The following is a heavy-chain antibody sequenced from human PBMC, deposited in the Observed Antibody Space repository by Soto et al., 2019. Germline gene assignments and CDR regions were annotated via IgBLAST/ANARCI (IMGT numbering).Heavy chain of an antibody. V-gene: IGHV3-48*01. D-gene: IGHD3-10*01. J-gene: IGHJ3*02. CDR2: ISSSSSTI. CDR1: GFTFSSYS. Sequence: GGSLRLSCAASGFTFSSYSMNWVRQAPGKGLEWVSYISSSSSTIYYADSVKGRFTISRDNAKNSLYLQMNSLGAVDTAVYYCASFPRQPQEREYYDGSGSFFNIWGQGTMVTVSS. CDR3: ASFPRQPQEREYYDGSGSFFNI.